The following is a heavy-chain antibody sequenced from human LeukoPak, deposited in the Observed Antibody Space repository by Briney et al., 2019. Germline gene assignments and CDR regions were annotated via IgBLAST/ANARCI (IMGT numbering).Heavy chain of an antibody. CDR2: INPNSGGT. CDR3: ARVTYDFWSALTFDI. CDR1: GYTFTGYY. D-gene: IGHD3-3*01. V-gene: IGHV1-2*02. Sequence: AASVKVSCKASGYTFTGYYMHWVRQAPGQGLEWMGWINPNSGGTNYAQKFQGRVTMTRDTSISTAYMELSRLRSDDTAVYYCARVTYDFWSALTFDIWGQGTMVTVSS. J-gene: IGHJ3*02.